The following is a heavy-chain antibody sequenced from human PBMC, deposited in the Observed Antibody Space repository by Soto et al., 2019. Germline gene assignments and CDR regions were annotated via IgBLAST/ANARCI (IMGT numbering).Heavy chain of an antibody. Sequence: SVKVSCKASGGTFSSYAISWVRQAPGQGLEWMGGIIPIFGTANYAQKFQGRVTITADESTSTAYMELSSLRSEDTAVYYCARKIEESAWLIYGMDVWGQGTTVNVSS. CDR2: IIPIFGTA. CDR3: ARKIEESAWLIYGMDV. J-gene: IGHJ6*02. CDR1: GGTFSSYA. V-gene: IGHV1-69*13. D-gene: IGHD5-12*01.